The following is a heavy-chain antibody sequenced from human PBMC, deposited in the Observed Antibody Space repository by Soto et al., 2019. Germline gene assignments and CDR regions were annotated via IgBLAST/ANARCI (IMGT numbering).Heavy chain of an antibody. Sequence: QITLKESGPTLVKPTQTLTLTCTFSGFSLSTGGVGVGWIRQPPGKALEWLALIYWDDDKRYSPSLKSRLTVTKDTSKNQVVLTINNMDPVDTATYYCAHSRCGGDCLRSYSSHYYYGMDVWGQGTTVTVSS. V-gene: IGHV2-5*02. CDR3: AHSRCGGDCLRSYSSHYYYGMDV. D-gene: IGHD2-21*02. CDR2: IYWDDDK. CDR1: GFSLSTGGVG. J-gene: IGHJ6*02.